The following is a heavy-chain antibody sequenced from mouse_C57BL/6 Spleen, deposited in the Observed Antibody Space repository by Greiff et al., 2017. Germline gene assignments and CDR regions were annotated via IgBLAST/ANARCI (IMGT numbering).Heavy chain of an antibody. CDR1: GYAFSSSW. CDR2: IYPGDGDT. D-gene: IGHD3-2*02. V-gene: IGHV1-82*01. CDR3: EGSSGYRGTFAY. Sequence: QVQLQQSGPELVKPGASVKISCKASGYAFSSSWMNWVKQRPGKGLEWIGRIYPGDGDTNYNGKFKGKATLTADKSSSTAYMQLSSLTSEDSAVYFCEGSSGYRGTFAYWGQGTLVTVSA. J-gene: IGHJ3*01.